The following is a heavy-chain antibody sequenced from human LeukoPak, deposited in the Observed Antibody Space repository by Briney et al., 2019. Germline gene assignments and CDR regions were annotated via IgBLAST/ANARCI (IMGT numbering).Heavy chain of an antibody. J-gene: IGHJ3*02. CDR2: IYYSGST. V-gene: IGHV4-39*01. CDR1: GGSISSSYYY. CDR3: ARHLSDSSSHDAFDI. Sequence: SETLSLTCTVSGGSISSSYYYWGWIRQPPGKGLEWIGSIYYSGSTDYNPTLKSRVTISVDTSRKQLSLKLRSVTAADTAVYYCARHLSDSSSHDAFDIWGQGTMVTVSS. D-gene: IGHD6-13*01.